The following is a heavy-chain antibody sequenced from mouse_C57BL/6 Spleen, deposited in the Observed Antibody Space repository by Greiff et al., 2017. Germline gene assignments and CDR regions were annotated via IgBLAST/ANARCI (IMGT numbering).Heavy chain of an antibody. J-gene: IGHJ2*01. CDR1: GYTFTSYW. D-gene: IGHD1-1*02. Sequence: QVQLQQPGAELVKPGASVKLSCKASGYTFTSYWMPWVKQRPGQGLEWIGEIDPSDSYTNYNQKFKGKSTLTVDTSSSTAYMQLSSLTSEDAAVYYCARRSDYADYWGQGTTLTVSS. V-gene: IGHV1-50*01. CDR3: ARRSDYADY. CDR2: IDPSDSYT.